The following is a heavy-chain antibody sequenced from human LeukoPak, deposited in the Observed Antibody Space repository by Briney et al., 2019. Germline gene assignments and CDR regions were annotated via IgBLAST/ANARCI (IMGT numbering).Heavy chain of an antibody. J-gene: IGHJ4*02. CDR3: ASVTMVVTSVDY. V-gene: IGHV3-74*01. CDR1: GFTFSSYW. CDR2: INNDGSST. D-gene: IGHD4-23*01. Sequence: PGGSLRLSCAASGFTFSSYWMHWVRQAPGKGLVWASRINNDGSSTPYADSVKGRFTISRDNAKNSLYLQMNSLRAEDTAVYYCASVTMVVTSVDYWGQGTLVTVSS.